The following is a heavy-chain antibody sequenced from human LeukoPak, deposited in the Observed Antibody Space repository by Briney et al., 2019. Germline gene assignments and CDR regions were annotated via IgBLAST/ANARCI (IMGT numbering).Heavy chain of an antibody. CDR1: GGSISSYY. CDR2: IYTSGSN. CDR3: ARVRYYFDY. Sequence: SETLSLTCTVSGGSISSYYWSWVRQSAGKGLEWIARIYTSGSNNYNTSFTSRVTMSVDTSKNQCSLKLSSVTAADTAVYYCARVRYYFDYWGQGTLVTVSS. J-gene: IGHJ4*02. V-gene: IGHV4-4*07.